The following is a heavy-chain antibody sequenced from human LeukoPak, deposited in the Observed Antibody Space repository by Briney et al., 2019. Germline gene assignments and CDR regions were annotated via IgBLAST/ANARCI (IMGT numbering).Heavy chain of an antibody. CDR2: ISSSSSYI. Sequence: GGSLRLSCAASGFTFSSYSMNWVRQAPGKGLEWVSSISSSSSYIYYADSVKGRFTISRDNAKNSLYLQMNSLRAEDTAVYYCAAYGSGSYYKRFWGQGTLVTVSS. CDR3: AAYGSGSYYKRF. J-gene: IGHJ4*02. V-gene: IGHV3-21*01. D-gene: IGHD3-10*01. CDR1: GFTFSSYS.